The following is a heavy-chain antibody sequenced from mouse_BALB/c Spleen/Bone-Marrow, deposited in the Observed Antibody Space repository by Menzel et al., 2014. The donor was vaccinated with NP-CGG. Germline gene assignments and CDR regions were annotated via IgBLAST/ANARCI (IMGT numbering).Heavy chain of an antibody. D-gene: IGHD5-1*01. J-gene: IGHJ4*01. CDR3: TRLPH. CDR2: INPSNGGT. Sequence: QVQLQQSGAELVKPGASVKLSCKASGYTFTSYYMYWVKPRPGQGLEWIGEINPSNGGTNFNEKFKSRATLTVDKSSSTAYMQLSSLTSEDSAVYYCTRLPHWGQGTSVTVSS. CDR1: GYTFTSYY. V-gene: IGHV1S81*02.